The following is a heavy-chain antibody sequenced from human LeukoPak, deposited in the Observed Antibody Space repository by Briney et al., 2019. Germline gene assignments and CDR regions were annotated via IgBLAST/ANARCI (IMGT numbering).Heavy chain of an antibody. Sequence: SETLSLTCTVSGGSISSYYWSWIRQPPGKGLEWIGYIYTSGSTNYNPSLKSRVTISVDTSKNQFSLKLSSVTAADTAVYYCARHPGYSYGPEYNWFDPWGQGTLVTVSS. D-gene: IGHD5-18*01. J-gene: IGHJ5*02. CDR2: IYTSGST. CDR1: GGSISSYY. CDR3: ARHPGYSYGPEYNWFDP. V-gene: IGHV4-4*09.